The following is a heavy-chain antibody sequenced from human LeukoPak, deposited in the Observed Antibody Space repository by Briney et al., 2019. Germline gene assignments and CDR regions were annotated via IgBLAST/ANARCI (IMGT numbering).Heavy chain of an antibody. CDR2: IYHSGST. CDR3: ARGKVAYYYDSSGFAPAPSAFDI. D-gene: IGHD3-22*01. V-gene: IGHV4-38-2*02. CDR1: GYSISSGYY. Sequence: SETLSLTCTVSGYSISSGYYWGWIRQPPGKGLEWIGSIYHSGSTYYNPSLKSRVTISVDTSKNQFSLKLSSVTAADTAVYYCARGKVAYYYDSSGFAPAPSAFDIWGQGTMVTVSS. J-gene: IGHJ3*02.